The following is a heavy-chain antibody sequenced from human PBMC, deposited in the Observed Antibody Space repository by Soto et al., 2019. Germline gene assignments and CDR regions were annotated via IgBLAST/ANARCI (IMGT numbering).Heavy chain of an antibody. D-gene: IGHD1-26*01. CDR1: ESTVSRDW. Sequence: EVHLVESGGGLVQPGGSLRLSCAIFESTVSRDWMNWVRQAPGKGLEWVAHINQDGSEKYYVDSVKGRFTISRDNAKKSLYLQMNSLRPADTAMYYCSGGVGDAFWGQGTLVTVSS. CDR2: INQDGSEK. V-gene: IGHV3-7*04. CDR3: SGGVGDAF. J-gene: IGHJ4*02.